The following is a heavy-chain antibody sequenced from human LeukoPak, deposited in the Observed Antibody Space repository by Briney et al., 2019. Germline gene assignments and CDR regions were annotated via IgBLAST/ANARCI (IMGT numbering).Heavy chain of an antibody. CDR3: AGWVDPNMNVDNYFAP. J-gene: IGHJ5*02. D-gene: IGHD5-12*01. V-gene: IGHV1-24*01. CDR2: YNAEEGTI. Sequence: GASVKVSCEVSGYSLADLSMHWVRQAPGKGLEWMGGYNAEEGTIVYAQKFQGRVTMSEDTSTDTAYMELSSLRFDDTAVYYCAGWVDPNMNVDNYFAPWGQGTLVTVSS. CDR1: GYSLADLS.